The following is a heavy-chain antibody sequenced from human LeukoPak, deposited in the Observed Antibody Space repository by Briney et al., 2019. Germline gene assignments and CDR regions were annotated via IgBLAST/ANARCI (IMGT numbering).Heavy chain of an antibody. D-gene: IGHD5-24*01. CDR1: GYTFTGYY. J-gene: IGHJ4*02. CDR2: INPNSGGT. Sequence: ASVKASCKASGYTFTGYYMHWVRQAPGQGLEWMGWINPNSGGTNYAQKFQGRVTMTRDTSISTAYMELSRLRSDDTAVYYCARYDAEMATTHDYWGQGTLVTVSS. CDR3: ARYDAEMATTHDY. V-gene: IGHV1-2*02.